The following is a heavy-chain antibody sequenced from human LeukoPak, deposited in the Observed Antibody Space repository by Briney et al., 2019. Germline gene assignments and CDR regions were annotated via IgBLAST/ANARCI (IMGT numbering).Heavy chain of an antibody. Sequence: SETLSLTCAVYGGSFSGYYWGWIRQPPGKGLEWIGSISHSGNTYYNPSLKSRVTISVDTSKNHFSLNLSAVTAADTAVYYCARARKYNGNPNWIDLWGQGVLVTVSS. V-gene: IGHV4-38-2*01. CDR1: GGSFSGYY. J-gene: IGHJ5*02. CDR2: ISHSGNT. CDR3: ARARKYNGNPNWIDL. D-gene: IGHD4-23*01.